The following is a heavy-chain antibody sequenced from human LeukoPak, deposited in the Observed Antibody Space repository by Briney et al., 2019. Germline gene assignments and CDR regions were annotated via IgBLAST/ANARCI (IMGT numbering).Heavy chain of an antibody. CDR3: AVAVTGYSFDY. CDR2: IYYSGST. CDR1: GGSLSSSNW. Sequence: SETLSLTCAVSGGSLSSSNWWNWVRQSPGKGLEWIGEIYYSGSTNYNSSLRSRVSISLDKSKKQFSLKLTSVTAADTAVYYCAVAVTGYSFDYWGQGTLVTVSS. V-gene: IGHV4-4*02. J-gene: IGHJ4*02. D-gene: IGHD6-19*01.